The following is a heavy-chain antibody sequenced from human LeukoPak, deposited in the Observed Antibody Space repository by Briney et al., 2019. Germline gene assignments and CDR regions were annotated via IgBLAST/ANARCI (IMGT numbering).Heavy chain of an antibody. V-gene: IGHV1-2*02. CDR2: INPNSGGT. Sequence: ASVKVSCKASGYTFTGYYMHWVRQAPGQGLEWMGWINPNSGGTNYAQKFQGRVTMTRDTSISTAYMEVSRLRSDDTAVYYCARSEFVCSGGSCYRLFDYWGQGTLVTVSS. CDR3: ARSEFVCSGGSCYRLFDY. D-gene: IGHD2-15*01. CDR1: GYTFTGYY. J-gene: IGHJ4*02.